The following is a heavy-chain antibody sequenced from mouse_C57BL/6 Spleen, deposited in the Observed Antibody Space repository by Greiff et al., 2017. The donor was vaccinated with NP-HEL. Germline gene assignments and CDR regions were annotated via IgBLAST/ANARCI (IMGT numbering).Heavy chain of an antibody. CDR2: IDPEDGET. V-gene: IGHV14-2*01. CDR3: ARWRDYGSIPYAMDY. J-gene: IGHJ4*01. D-gene: IGHD1-1*01. Sequence: EVQLQQSGAELVKPGASVKLSCTASGFNIKDYYMHWVKQRTEQGLEWIGRIDPEDGETKYAPQFQGKATITADTSSNTAYLQLSSLTSEDTAVYYCARWRDYGSIPYAMDYWGQGTSVTVSS. CDR1: GFNIKDYY.